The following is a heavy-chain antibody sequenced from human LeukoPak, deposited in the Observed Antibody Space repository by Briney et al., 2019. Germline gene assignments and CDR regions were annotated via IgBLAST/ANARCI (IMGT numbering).Heavy chain of an antibody. CDR2: IIPIFGTA. V-gene: IGHV1-69*01. Sequence: ASVKVSCKASGGTFSSHAISWVRQAPGQGLEWMGGIIPIFGTANYAQKFQGRVTITADESTSTAYMELSSLRSEDTAVYYCASSWGYYDILTGPYYYGMDVWGQGTTVTVSS. D-gene: IGHD3-9*01. CDR1: GGTFSSHA. CDR3: ASSWGYYDILTGPYYYGMDV. J-gene: IGHJ6*02.